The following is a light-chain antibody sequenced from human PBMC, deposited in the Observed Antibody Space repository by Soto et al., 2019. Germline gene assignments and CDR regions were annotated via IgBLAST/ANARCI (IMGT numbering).Light chain of an antibody. CDR2: SVS. CDR1: SSDIGTYDH. CDR3: SSYAGSNNVV. J-gene: IGLJ2*01. Sequence: QSVLTQPASVSGSPGQSITISCSGTSSDIGTYDHVAWFQQFPGKTPKLMIYSVSNRPSGVSYRFSGSKSGNTASLTVSGLQAEDEADYYCSSYAGSNNVVFGGGTKLTVL. V-gene: IGLV2-14*01.